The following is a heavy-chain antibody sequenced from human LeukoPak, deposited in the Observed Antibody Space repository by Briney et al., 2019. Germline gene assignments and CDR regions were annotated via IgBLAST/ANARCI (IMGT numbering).Heavy chain of an antibody. V-gene: IGHV3-30*04. D-gene: IGHD3-10*01. J-gene: IGHJ5*02. CDR3: ARELWFGELLYWFDP. CDR1: GFTFSSYA. Sequence: PGRSLRLSCAASGFTFSSYAMHWVRQAPGKGLEWEAVISYDGSNKYYADSVKGRFTISRDNSKNTLYLQMNSLRAEDTAVYYCARELWFGELLYWFDPWGQGTLVTVSS. CDR2: ISYDGSNK.